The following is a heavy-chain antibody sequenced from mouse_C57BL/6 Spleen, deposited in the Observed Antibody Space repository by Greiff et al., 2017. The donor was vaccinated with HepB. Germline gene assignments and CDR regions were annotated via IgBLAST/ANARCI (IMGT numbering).Heavy chain of an antibody. CDR3: ARGTTVVAAYYFDY. V-gene: IGHV1-39*01. CDR1: GYSFTDYN. Sequence: EVQLVESGPELVKPGASVKISCKASGYSFTDYNMNWAKQSNGKSLEWIGVINPNYGTTSYNQKFKGKATLTVDQSSSTAYMQLNSLTSEDSAVYYCARGTTVVAAYYFDYWGQGTTLTVSS. J-gene: IGHJ2*01. CDR2: INPNYGTT. D-gene: IGHD1-1*01.